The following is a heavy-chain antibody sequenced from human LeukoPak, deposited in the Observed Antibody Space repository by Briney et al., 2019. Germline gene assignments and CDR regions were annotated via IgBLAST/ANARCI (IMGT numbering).Heavy chain of an antibody. V-gene: IGHV3-30*18. CDR1: GFTFSSYG. CDR3: AKYGLYSSGWYTFDY. CDR2: ISFVANTK. D-gene: IGHD6-19*01. J-gene: IGHJ4*02. Sequence: GGSLRLSCAASGFTFSSYGMHWVRQAPGKGLEWVAVISFVANTKYYADSVKGRFTVSIDNSKNTLYLQMNSLRAEDPPVYYCAKYGLYSSGWYTFDYWGQGTLVTVPS.